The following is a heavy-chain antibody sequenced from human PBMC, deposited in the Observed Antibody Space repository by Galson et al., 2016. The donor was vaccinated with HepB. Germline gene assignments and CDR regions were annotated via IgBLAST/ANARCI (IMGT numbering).Heavy chain of an antibody. CDR2: ISWDGRSP. CDR3: GKDWESIWESSGKGRDV. Sequence: SLRLSCAASGFTFDDYTMHWVRQAPGKGLEWVALISWDGRSPDYADSVRGRFTISRDNWQHLLYLQMNDLTLEDTALYYCGKDWESIWESSGKGRDVWGQGTTVIVSS. J-gene: IGHJ6*01. D-gene: IGHD3-10*01. CDR1: GFTFDDYT. V-gene: IGHV3-43*01.